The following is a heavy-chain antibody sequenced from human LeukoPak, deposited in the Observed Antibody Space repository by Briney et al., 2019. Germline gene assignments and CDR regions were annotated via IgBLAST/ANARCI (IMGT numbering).Heavy chain of an antibody. CDR3: ARAPSGLDY. J-gene: IGHJ4*02. CDR1: GFTLGDHN. V-gene: IGHV3-72*01. CDR2: TTNKAHSYTT. Sequence: GGSLRLSCAVSGFTLGDHNMDWVRQAPGKGLEWVGRTTNKAHSYTTEYAASVKGRFTISRDDSQNSLYPQMNSLKTEDTAVYYCARAPSGLDYWGQGILVTVSS. D-gene: IGHD2-15*01.